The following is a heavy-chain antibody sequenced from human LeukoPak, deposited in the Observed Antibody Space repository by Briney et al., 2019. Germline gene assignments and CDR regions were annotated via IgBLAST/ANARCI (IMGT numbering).Heavy chain of an antibody. CDR3: ARGYKYAFDN. J-gene: IGHJ4*02. D-gene: IGHD5-24*01. V-gene: IGHV3-48*01. CDR2: IGIDSGNT. Sequence: GGSLRLSCAASGFTFSDYSMNWVRQAPGKGLEWISYIGIDSGNTNYADSVKSRFTISGDKANNSLYLQMNGLRVEGTAVYYCARGYKYAFDNWGQGTLVTVSS. CDR1: GFTFSDYS.